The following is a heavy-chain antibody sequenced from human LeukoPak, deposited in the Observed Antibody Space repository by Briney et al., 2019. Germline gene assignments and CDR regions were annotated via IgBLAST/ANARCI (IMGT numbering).Heavy chain of an antibody. J-gene: IGHJ6*03. D-gene: IGHD2-15*01. CDR2: ISSSTSTI. V-gene: IGHV3-48*04. CDR3: ARDRLTYSVPGHYYYMDV. CDR1: GFTFSSYS. Sequence: GGSLRLSCAASGFTFSSYSMNWVRQAPGKGLEWVSYISSSTSTIYYADSVKGRFTISRDNAKNSLYLQMNSLRAEDTAVYYCARDRLTYSVPGHYYYMDVWGKGTTVTVSS.